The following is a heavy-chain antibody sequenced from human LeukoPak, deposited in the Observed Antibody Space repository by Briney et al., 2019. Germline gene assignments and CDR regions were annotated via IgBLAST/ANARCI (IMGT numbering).Heavy chain of an antibody. Sequence: ASVKVSCKASGYTFPSYFMHWVRQAPGQGLEWMGIINPTGGSTTYAQKFQGRVTMTRGTSTSTVYMELSSLRSDDTAVYYCARTAARRFDYWGQGTQVTVSS. CDR2: INPTGGST. V-gene: IGHV1-46*01. D-gene: IGHD6-6*01. CDR1: GYTFPSYF. CDR3: ARTAARRFDY. J-gene: IGHJ4*02.